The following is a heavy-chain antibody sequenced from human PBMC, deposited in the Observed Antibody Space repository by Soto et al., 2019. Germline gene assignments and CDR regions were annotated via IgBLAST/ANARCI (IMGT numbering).Heavy chain of an antibody. J-gene: IGHJ4*02. CDR2: IYYSGST. CDR1: GGSISSVGYY. V-gene: IGHV4-31*02. Sequence: PSETLSLTWTVSGGSISSVGYYWSWIRQHPGKGLEWIGYIYYSGSTYYNPSLKSRVTISVDTSKNQFSLKLSSVTAADTAVYYCARVKLSVEPTVGATYYFDYWGQGTLVTVSS. D-gene: IGHD1-26*01. CDR3: ARVKLSVEPTVGATYYFDY.